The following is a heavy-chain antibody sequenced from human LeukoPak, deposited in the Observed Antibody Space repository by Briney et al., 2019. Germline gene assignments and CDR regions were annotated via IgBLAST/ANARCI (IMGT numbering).Heavy chain of an antibody. D-gene: IGHD3-3*01. CDR1: GGSISSSSYY. Sequence: SETLSLTCTVSGGSISSSSYYWGWIRQPPGKGLEWIGSIYYSGSTYYNPSLKSRVTISVDTSKNQFSLKLSSVTAADTAVYYCARDDFWYWGQGTLVTVSS. CDR3: ARDDFWY. J-gene: IGHJ4*02. CDR2: IYYSGST. V-gene: IGHV4-39*07.